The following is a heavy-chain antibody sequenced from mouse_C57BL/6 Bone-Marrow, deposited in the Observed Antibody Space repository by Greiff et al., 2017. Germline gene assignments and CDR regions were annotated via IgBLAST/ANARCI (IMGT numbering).Heavy chain of an antibody. CDR1: GFTFSSYG. CDR3: ARRGPVYAMDY. CDR2: ISSGGSYT. Sequence: EVQRVESGGDLVKPGGSLKLSCAASGFTFSSYGMSWVRQTPDKRLEWVATISSGGSYTYYPDSVKGRFTISRDNAKNTLYLQESSLKSEDTARYYCARRGPVYAMDYWGQGTSVTVSS. V-gene: IGHV5-6*01. J-gene: IGHJ4*01.